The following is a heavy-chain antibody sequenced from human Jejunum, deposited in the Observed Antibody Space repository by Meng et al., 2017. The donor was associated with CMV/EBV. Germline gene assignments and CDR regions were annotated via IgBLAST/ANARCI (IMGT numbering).Heavy chain of an antibody. V-gene: IGHV3-9*01. J-gene: IGHJ6*02. CDR2: INWNSGSI. D-gene: IGHD2-15*01. Sequence: GIGFADFAMYWIRQVPGKGLEWVSGINWNSGSIGYADSVKGRFTISRNNAKNSLYLQMNSLRPEDTALYYCAKATIAGRRGYGMDVWGQGTTVTVSS. CDR3: AKATIAGRRGYGMDV. CDR1: GIGFADFA.